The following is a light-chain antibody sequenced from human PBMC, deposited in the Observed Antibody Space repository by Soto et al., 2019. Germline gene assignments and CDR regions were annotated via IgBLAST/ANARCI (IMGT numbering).Light chain of an antibody. CDR1: SSDVGGYKY. Sequence: QSALTQPPSASGSPGQSVTISCTGTSSDVGGYKYVSWYQQHPGKAPKLLIYEGSKRPSGVPDRFSGSKSGNTASLTVSGLQAADEADYYCSSYAGSYTWVFGGGTKLTVL. CDR2: EGS. V-gene: IGLV2-8*01. J-gene: IGLJ3*02. CDR3: SSYAGSYTWV.